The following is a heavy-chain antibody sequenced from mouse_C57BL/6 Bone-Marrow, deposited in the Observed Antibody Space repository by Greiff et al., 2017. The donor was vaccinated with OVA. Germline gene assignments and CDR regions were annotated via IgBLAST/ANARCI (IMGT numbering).Heavy chain of an antibody. CDR2: INPSSGYT. CDR1: GYTFTSYW. V-gene: IGHV1-7*01. CDR3: ERWTGTYDW. Sequence: VQLQQSGAELVKPGASVKLSCKASGYTFTSYWMHWVKQRPGQGLEWIGYINPSSGYTKYNQKFKDKATLTVDKSSSTAYMQLSSLTYEDSAVYDCERWTGTYDWWGQGTTLTVSA. D-gene: IGHD4-1*01. J-gene: IGHJ2*01.